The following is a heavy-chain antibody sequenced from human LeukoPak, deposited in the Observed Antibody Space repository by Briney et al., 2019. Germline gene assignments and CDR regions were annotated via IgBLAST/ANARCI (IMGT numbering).Heavy chain of an antibody. Sequence: PGGSLRLSCAASGFTLRSDEMNWVRQAPGKGLEWVSHISSGGDTIYYTDSVKGRFTISRDNSKNTLYVQMNSLRVEDTAVYYCAKDRRGGSYYAGNLDIWGQGTMVTVSS. V-gene: IGHV3-48*03. CDR1: GFTLRSDE. D-gene: IGHD1-26*01. CDR2: ISSGGDTI. CDR3: AKDRRGGSYYAGNLDI. J-gene: IGHJ3*02.